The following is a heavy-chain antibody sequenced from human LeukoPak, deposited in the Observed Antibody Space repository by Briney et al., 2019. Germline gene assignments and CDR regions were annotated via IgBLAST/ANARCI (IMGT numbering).Heavy chain of an antibody. V-gene: IGHV3-15*01. CDR2: IKSKTDGGTT. J-gene: IGHJ4*02. D-gene: IGHD3-22*01. CDR3: TTQADYYDSSGYSY. CDR1: GFTFSNAW. Sequence: GSLRLSCAASGFTFSNAWMSWVRQAPGKGLEWVGRIKSKTDGGTTDYAAPVKGRFTISRDDSKNTLYLQMNSLKTEDTAVYYCTTQADYYDSSGYSYWGQGTLVTVSS.